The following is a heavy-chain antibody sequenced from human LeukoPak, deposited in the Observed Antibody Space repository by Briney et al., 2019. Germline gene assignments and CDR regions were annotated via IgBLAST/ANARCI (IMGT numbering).Heavy chain of an antibody. V-gene: IGHV4-59*01. J-gene: IGHJ4*02. Sequence: SETLSLTCTVSGGSISSYYWSWIRQSPGKGLEWIGYLYYGGSTHYNPSLKSRVTISIDTSKNQFSLKLTSVTAADTAVYYCARVSSGYLLIWGQGTLVTVSS. CDR3: ARVSSGYLLI. CDR1: GGSISSYY. CDR2: LYYGGST. D-gene: IGHD3-22*01.